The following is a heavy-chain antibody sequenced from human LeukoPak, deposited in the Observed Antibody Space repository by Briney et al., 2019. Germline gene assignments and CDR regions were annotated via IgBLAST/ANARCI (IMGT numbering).Heavy chain of an antibody. CDR2: IYSGGST. CDR3: ARDDNFYYGMDV. V-gene: IGHV3-66*01. Sequence: GGSLRLSCAASGFTVSSNYISWVRQAPGKGLEWVSIIYSGGSTYYADSVKGRFTISRDNSKNTLYLQMNSLRAEDTAVYYCARDDNFYYGMDVWGQGTTVTVSS. CDR1: GFTVSSNY. J-gene: IGHJ6*02.